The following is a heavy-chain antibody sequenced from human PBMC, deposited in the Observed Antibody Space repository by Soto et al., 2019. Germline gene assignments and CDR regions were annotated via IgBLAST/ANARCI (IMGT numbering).Heavy chain of an antibody. CDR3: ASNSYGYIFYDH. CDR1: GGSISSGDDY. D-gene: IGHD5-18*01. CDR2: IYYSGST. Sequence: PSETLSLTCTVSGGSISSGDDYWSWIRQPPGKGLEWIGYIYYSGSTYYNPSLKSRVTISVDTSKNQFSLKLSSVTAADTAVYYCASNSYGYIFYDHWGQGTLVTVSS. V-gene: IGHV4-30-4*01. J-gene: IGHJ4*02.